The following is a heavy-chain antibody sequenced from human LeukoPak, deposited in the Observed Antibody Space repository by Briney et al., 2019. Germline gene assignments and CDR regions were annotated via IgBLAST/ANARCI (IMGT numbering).Heavy chain of an antibody. CDR1: GFTFSSYA. Sequence: PGGSLRLSCAASGFTFSSYAMHWVRQAPGKGLEWVAVISYDGSNKYYADSVKGRFTIFRDNSKNTLYLQMNSLRAEDTAVYYCARDPGAGYFDYWGQGTLVTVSS. CDR3: ARDPGAGYFDY. D-gene: IGHD6-19*01. J-gene: IGHJ4*02. V-gene: IGHV3-30-3*01. CDR2: ISYDGSNK.